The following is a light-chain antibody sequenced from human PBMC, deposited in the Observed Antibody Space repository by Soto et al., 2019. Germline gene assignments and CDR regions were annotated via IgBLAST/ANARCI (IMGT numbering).Light chain of an antibody. CDR1: QSISSY. Sequence: DIQRTQSPSSLSESVGDRVTIPCRASQSISSYLNWYQQKPGKAPKLLIYAASSLQSGVPSRFSGSGSGTDFTLTISSLQPEDFATYYCQQSYSTPWWLGQGTKVDIK. V-gene: IGKV1-39*01. CDR3: QQSYSTPWW. J-gene: IGKJ1*01. CDR2: AAS.